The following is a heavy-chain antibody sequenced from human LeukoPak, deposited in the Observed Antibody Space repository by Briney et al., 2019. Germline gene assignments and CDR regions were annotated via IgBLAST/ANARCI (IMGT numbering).Heavy chain of an antibody. Sequence: GGSLRLSCAASGFTFSSYAMHWVRQAPGKGLEWVAVISYDGSNKYYADSVKGRFTISRDNAKNSLYLQMNNLRAEDTAIYYCTRVGYIDEGIDYWGQGTLVTVSS. CDR3: TRVGYIDEGIDY. CDR2: ISYDGSNK. CDR1: GFTFSSYA. V-gene: IGHV3-30*04. D-gene: IGHD5-24*01. J-gene: IGHJ4*02.